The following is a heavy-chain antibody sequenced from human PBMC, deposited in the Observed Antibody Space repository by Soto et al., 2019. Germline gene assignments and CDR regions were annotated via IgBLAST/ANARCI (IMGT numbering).Heavy chain of an antibody. Sequence: GSLRLSCAASGFTFSDHYMDWVRQAPGKGLEWVGRTRNKANSYTTEYAASVKGRFTVSRDYSENSLYLQMNSLKTEDTAVYYCVRVGSGYNLDYWGQGALVTVSS. J-gene: IGHJ4*02. V-gene: IGHV3-72*01. CDR3: VRVGSGYNLDY. D-gene: IGHD3-3*01. CDR1: GFTFSDHY. CDR2: TRNKANSYTT.